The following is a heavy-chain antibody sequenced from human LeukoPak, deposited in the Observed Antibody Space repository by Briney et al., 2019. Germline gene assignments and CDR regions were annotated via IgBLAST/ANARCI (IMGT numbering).Heavy chain of an antibody. CDR1: GFTFSSYE. D-gene: IGHD6-19*01. V-gene: IGHV3-48*03. Sequence: GGSLRLSCAASGFTFSSYEMNWVRQAPGKGLEWVSYISSSGSTIYYADSVKGRFTISRDNAKNSLYLQMNSLRAEDTAVYYCARAGYSSGWPDFDYWGQGTLVTVSS. CDR2: ISSSGSTI. J-gene: IGHJ4*02. CDR3: ARAGYSSGWPDFDY.